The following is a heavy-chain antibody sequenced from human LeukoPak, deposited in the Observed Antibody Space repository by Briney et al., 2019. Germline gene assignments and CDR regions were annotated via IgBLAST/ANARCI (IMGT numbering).Heavy chain of an antibody. Sequence: GVLRLSCAASGFTFSTYSMNWVRQAPGKGLEWVSGISASGGSTYYADSVKGRFTISRDNSKNTLYLQMNSLRAEDTAVYYCAKFAVRYVYYDSGFYYAPFDYGGQETWVTVP. CDR3: AKFAVRYVYYDSGFYYAPFDY. J-gene: IGHJ4*02. CDR1: GFTFSTYS. CDR2: ISASGGST. D-gene: IGHD3-22*01. V-gene: IGHV3-23*01.